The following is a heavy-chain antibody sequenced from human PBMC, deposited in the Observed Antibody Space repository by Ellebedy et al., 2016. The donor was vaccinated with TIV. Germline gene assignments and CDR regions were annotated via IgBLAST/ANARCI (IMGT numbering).Heavy chain of an antibody. J-gene: IGHJ4*02. CDR2: ISYSGST. CDR1: GGSISSSSYY. V-gene: IGHV4-39*02. Sequence: MPGGSLRLSCTVSGGSISSSSYYWGWIRQPPGKGLEWIGGISYSGSTYYNPSLKSRVTISVDTSKNQFSLKLISVTAADTAVYYCARDWQTSGSGSYHIDSWGQGTLVTVSS. D-gene: IGHD3-10*01. CDR3: ARDWQTSGSGSYHIDS.